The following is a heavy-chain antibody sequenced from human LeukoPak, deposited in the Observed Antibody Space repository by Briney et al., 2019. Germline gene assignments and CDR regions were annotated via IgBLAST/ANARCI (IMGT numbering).Heavy chain of an antibody. V-gene: IGHV4-4*02. CDR3: AREIFGARAFQY. CDR2: IFHSGST. CDR1: GDSLNTNTW. D-gene: IGHD3-3*01. Sequence: SGTLSLTCAVSGDSLNTNTWWSWVRQPPGKGLEWTGEIFHSGSTNYHPSLESRLTISMDKSKNSFSLRLTSVTAADTAVYYCAREIFGARAFQYWGQGILVTVSS. J-gene: IGHJ4*02.